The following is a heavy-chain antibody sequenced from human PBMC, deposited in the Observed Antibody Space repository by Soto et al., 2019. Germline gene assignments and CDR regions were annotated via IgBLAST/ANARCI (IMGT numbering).Heavy chain of an antibody. CDR1: GGSISSYY. V-gene: IGHV4-59*01. CDR2: IYYSGST. D-gene: IGHD2-2*01. J-gene: IGHJ6*03. Sequence: SETLSLTCTVSGGSISSYYWSWIRQPPGKGLEWIGYIYYSGSTNYNPSLKSRVTISVDTSKNQFSLKLSSVTAADTAVYYCARLFGYCSSTSCYPDYYYMDVWGKGTTVTVSS. CDR3: ARLFGYCSSTSCYPDYYYMDV.